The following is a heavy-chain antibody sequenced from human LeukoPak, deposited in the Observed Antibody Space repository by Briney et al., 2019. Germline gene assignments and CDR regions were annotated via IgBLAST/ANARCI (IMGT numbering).Heavy chain of an antibody. D-gene: IGHD3-22*01. CDR1: GYRFISYW. V-gene: IGHV5-51*01. Sequence: GESLEISFKGSGYRFISYWIEWVRPMPGKGVGWMGIIYPGDSDTRYSPSFQGQVTISADKSISTAYLPCSILKASDTAMYYCARHYYDSSGYYTTYAFDIWGQRTMVTVSS. CDR2: IYPGDSDT. CDR3: ARHYYDSSGYYTTYAFDI. J-gene: IGHJ3*02.